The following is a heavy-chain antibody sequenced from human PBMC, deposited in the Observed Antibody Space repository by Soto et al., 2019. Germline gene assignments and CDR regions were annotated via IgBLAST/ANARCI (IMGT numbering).Heavy chain of an antibody. CDR1: GGSISSSSYY. J-gene: IGHJ4*02. CDR2: IYYSGST. Sequence: SETLSLTCTVSGGSISSSSYYWGWIRQPPGKGLEWIGSIYYSGSTYYNPSLKSRVTISVDTSKNQFSLKLSSVTAADTAVYYCARRGQQQLVAYFDDWGQGTLVTVSS. CDR3: ARRGQQQLVAYFDD. D-gene: IGHD6-13*01. V-gene: IGHV4-39*01.